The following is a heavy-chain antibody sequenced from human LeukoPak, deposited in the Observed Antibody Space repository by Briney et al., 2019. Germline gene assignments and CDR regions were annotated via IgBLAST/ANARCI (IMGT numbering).Heavy chain of an antibody. Sequence: GGSLRLSCTASGFTFGAFVVSWVRQTPGKGLEWVGFIRTKANDETTKYAASVQGRFTISRDDSNSIAYLQMNSLKAEDTALYYCTTDYQLDYWGQGTLVTVSS. V-gene: IGHV3-49*04. D-gene: IGHD2-2*01. J-gene: IGHJ4*02. CDR3: TTDYQLDY. CDR2: IRTKANDETT. CDR1: GFTFGAFV.